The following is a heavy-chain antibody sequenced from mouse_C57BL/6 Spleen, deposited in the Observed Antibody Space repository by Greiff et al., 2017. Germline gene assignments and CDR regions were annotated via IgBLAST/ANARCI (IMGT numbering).Heavy chain of an antibody. J-gene: IGHJ2*01. CDR2: IFPGSGST. V-gene: IGHV1-75*01. CDR1: GYTFTDYY. Sequence: VQVVESGPELVKPGASVKISCKASGYTFTDYYINWVKQRPGQGLEWIGWIFPGSGSTYYNEKFKGKATLTVDKSSSTAYMLLSSLTSEDSAVYFCARSGGTEGFDYWGQGTTLTVSS. D-gene: IGHD4-1*01. CDR3: ARSGGTEGFDY.